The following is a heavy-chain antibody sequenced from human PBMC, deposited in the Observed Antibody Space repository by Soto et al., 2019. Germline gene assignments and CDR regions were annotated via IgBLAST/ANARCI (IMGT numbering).Heavy chain of an antibody. V-gene: IGHV1-2*04. D-gene: IGHD6-25*01. CDR1: GYTFSDYD. CDR2: IKPNSGGT. Sequence: QVQLVQSGAEVKKPGASVKVSCKASGYTFSDYDIHWMRQAPGQGLEWMGWIKPNSGGTKYAHKFQGWVTMTRDTSIKTAYMELSRLTSDDTAVYSCARESGAATATLEYYDFYMDVWGKGTTVTVSS. J-gene: IGHJ6*03. CDR3: ARESGAATATLEYYDFYMDV.